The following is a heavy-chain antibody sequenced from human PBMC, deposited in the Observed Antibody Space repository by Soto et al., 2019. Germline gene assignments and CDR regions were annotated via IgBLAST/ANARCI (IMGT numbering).Heavy chain of an antibody. Sequence: QVQLVESGGGVVQPGRSLRLSCAASGFTFSSYAMHWVRQDPGKGLEWVAVISYDGSNKYYADSVKGRFTISRDNSKKTLYLKMNSLRAEDTAVYYCARDLGTDYSDSNGSDYWGQGTLVTVSS. V-gene: IGHV3-30-3*01. CDR3: ARDLGTDYSDSNGSDY. J-gene: IGHJ4*02. CDR1: GFTFSSYA. D-gene: IGHD3-22*01. CDR2: ISYDGSNK.